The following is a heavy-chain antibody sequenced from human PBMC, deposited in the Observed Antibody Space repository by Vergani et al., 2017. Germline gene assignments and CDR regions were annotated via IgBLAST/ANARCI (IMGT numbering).Heavy chain of an antibody. V-gene: IGHV4-38-2*01. CDR1: GYSIGSGFY. J-gene: IGHJ2*01. CDR2: IHNRGKN. D-gene: IGHD2/OR15-2a*01. CDR3: ARSQGEYWYFDR. Sequence: QVRLEESGPGLVKPSETLSLTCSVSGYSIGSGFYWAGIRPSPGEGLQWLTSIHNRGKNYHNPSLKSRVSVSLDTSKNRFSLNLTSVTATDTAVYYCARSQGEYWYFDRWRPGSLVTVSS.